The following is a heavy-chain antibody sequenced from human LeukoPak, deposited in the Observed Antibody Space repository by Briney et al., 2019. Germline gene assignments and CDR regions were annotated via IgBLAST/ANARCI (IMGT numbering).Heavy chain of an antibody. J-gene: IGHJ5*02. CDR2: ISSGGST. V-gene: IGHV3-53*01. CDR1: GFLVSSIY. D-gene: IGHD2-15*01. CDR3: ARVGHGYCSGGTCSGS. Sequence: GRSLRLSCAATGFLVSSIYMSWVRQAPGKGLESVSVISSGGSTYYADSVKGRFTISRDNSKNTVYLQMNSLRAEDTAVYYCARVGHGYCSGGTCSGSWGQGNLVTVSS.